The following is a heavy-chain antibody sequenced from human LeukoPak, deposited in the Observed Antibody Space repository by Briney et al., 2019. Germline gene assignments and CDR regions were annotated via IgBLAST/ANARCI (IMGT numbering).Heavy chain of an antibody. CDR3: ARDAAEYYYYGMDV. V-gene: IGHV1-69*01. D-gene: IGHD2-15*01. Sequence: SVEVSCKASGGTFSSYAISWVRQAPGQGLEWMGGIIPIFDTANYAQKFQGRVTITADESTSTAYMELSSLRSEDTAVYHCARDAAEYYYYGMDVWGKGTTVTVSS. CDR1: GGTFSSYA. CDR2: IIPIFDTA. J-gene: IGHJ6*04.